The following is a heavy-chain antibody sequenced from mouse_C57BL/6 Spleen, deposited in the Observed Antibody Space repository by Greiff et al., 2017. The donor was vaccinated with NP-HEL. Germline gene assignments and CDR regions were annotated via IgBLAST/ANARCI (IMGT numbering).Heavy chain of an antibody. V-gene: IGHV1-80*01. CDR2: IYPGDGDT. Sequence: QVQLKQSGAELVKPGASVKISCKASGYAFSSYWLNWVKQRPGKGLEWIGQIYPGDGDTNYNGKFKGKATLTADKSSSTAYMQLSSLTSEDSAVYFCARSFYDYDGYYAMDYWGQGTSVTVSS. CDR1: GYAFSSYW. J-gene: IGHJ4*01. CDR3: ARSFYDYDGYYAMDY. D-gene: IGHD2-4*01.